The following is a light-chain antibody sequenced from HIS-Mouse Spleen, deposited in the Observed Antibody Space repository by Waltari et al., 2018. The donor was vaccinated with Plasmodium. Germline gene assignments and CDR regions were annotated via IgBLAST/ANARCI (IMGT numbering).Light chain of an antibody. CDR2: EDS. J-gene: IGLJ2*01. CDR1: NIGSKS. CDR3: QVWDSSSDHVV. V-gene: IGLV3-21*02. Sequence: SYVLTQPPSVSVAPGQTARITCGGNNIGSKSVHWYQQKPGQAPVLVVYEDSDRPSGIPERCSGSNSGNTATLTISRVEAGDEADYYCQVWDSSSDHVVFGGGTKLTVL.